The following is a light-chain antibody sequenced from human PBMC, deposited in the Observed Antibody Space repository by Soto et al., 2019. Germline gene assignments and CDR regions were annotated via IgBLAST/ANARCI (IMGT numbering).Light chain of an antibody. CDR2: DAS. J-gene: IGKJ3*01. CDR3: QQYNSYLFT. CDR1: QSISSW. Sequence: DIQMTQSPSTLSASVGDRVTITCRASQSISSWLAWYQQKPGKAPKLLIYDASSLESGVPSRFSGSGSGTEFTFTISSLQPDDFATYYFQQYNSYLFTFGPGTKVDIK. V-gene: IGKV1-5*01.